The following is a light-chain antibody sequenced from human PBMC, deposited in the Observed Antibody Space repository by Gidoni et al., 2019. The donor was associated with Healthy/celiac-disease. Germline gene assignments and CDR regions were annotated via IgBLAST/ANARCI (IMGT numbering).Light chain of an antibody. CDR2: DVS. V-gene: IGLV2-14*03. Sequence: QSALTQPASLSGSHGQSNTISCTGTSSDVGGYNSVPWYHQHPGKAPKLMIYDVSNRPSGVSNRFSGSKSGNTASLTISGLQAEDEADYYCSSYTSSSPPYVFGTGTKVTVL. CDR3: SSYTSSSPPYV. CDR1: SSDVGGYNS. J-gene: IGLJ1*01.